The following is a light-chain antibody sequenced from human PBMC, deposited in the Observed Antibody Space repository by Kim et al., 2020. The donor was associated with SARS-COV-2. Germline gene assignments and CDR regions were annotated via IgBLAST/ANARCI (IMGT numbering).Light chain of an antibody. CDR1: ELGDKY. CDR2: QDT. J-gene: IGLJ3*02. CDR3: QAWDSGSVV. Sequence: SVSPGQTASITCSGDELGDKYACWYQQKPGQSPVLVIYQDTKRPSGIPERFSGSNSGNTATLTISETQAMDEADYFCQAWDSGSVVFGGGTQLTVL. V-gene: IGLV3-1*01.